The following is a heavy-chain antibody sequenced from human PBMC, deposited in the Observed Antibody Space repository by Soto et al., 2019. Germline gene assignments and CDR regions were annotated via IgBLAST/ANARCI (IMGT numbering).Heavy chain of an antibody. CDR2: ISGSGGST. CDR1: GFTFSSYA. Sequence: EVQLLESGGGLVQPGGSLRLSCAASGFTFSSYAMSWVRQAPGKGLEWVSAISGSGGSTYYADSVKGRFTISRDNSKNTLYLQMNRLRADDTAVYYCAKDVGIAAAGYRPIQYFQHWGQGTLVTVSS. CDR3: AKDVGIAAAGYRPIQYFQH. D-gene: IGHD6-13*01. V-gene: IGHV3-23*01. J-gene: IGHJ1*01.